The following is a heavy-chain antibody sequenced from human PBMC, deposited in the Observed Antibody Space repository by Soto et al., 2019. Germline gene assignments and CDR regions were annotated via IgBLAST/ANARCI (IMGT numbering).Heavy chain of an antibody. CDR1: GGTFSSYA. D-gene: IGHD2-15*01. V-gene: IGHV1-69*13. J-gene: IGHJ3*02. CDR3: AGEEVNGYCSGGSCYYDAFDI. Sequence: SVKVSCKASGGTFSSYAISWVRQAPGQGLEWMGGIIPIFGTANYAQKFQGRVTITADESTSTAYMELSGLRSEDTAVYYCAGEEVNGYCSGGSCYYDAFDIWGQGTMVTVSS. CDR2: IIPIFGTA.